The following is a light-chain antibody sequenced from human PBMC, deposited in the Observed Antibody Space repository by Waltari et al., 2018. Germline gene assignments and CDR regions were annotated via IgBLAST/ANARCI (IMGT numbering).Light chain of an antibody. CDR2: GAS. CDR1: RNVKSW. V-gene: IGKV1-5*03. Sequence: DIQMTQSPSTLSASIGDRVTIICRASRNVKSWLAWYQQKPGKAPKLLIYGASGLQSGVPSRFSGSGSGTEFTLTISGLQPDXXXSYYCQQYNNYPWTFGQGTKVEIK. J-gene: IGKJ1*01. CDR3: QQYNNYPWT.